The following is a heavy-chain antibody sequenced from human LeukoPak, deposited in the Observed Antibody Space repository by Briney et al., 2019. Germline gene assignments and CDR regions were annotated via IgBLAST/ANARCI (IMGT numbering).Heavy chain of an antibody. CDR3: AKGRNVLRYPYGMDV. CDR1: GFTFSSYA. CDR2: ISGSGGST. V-gene: IGHV3-23*01. D-gene: IGHD3-9*01. Sequence: GGSLRLSCAASGFTFSSYAMNWVRQAPGKGLEWVSAISGSGGSTYYADSVKGRFTISRDNSKNTLYLQMNSLRAEDTAVYYCAKGRNVLRYPYGMDVWGQGTTVTVSS. J-gene: IGHJ6*02.